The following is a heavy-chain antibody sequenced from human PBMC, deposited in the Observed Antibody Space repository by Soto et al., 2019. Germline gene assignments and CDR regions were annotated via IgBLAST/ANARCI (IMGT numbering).Heavy chain of an antibody. Sequence: SETLSLTCSVSGGSLSGFPWIWIRQPPGKGLEWVGYIYHIGRSNYNPSLKSRLTISLDMSRNQFSLQLTSVTAADTALYYCARVSNEYGGNGAFDYWGLGTLVTVSS. J-gene: IGHJ4*02. D-gene: IGHD4-17*01. V-gene: IGHV4-59*01. CDR2: IYHIGRS. CDR3: ARVSNEYGGNGAFDY. CDR1: GGSLSGFP.